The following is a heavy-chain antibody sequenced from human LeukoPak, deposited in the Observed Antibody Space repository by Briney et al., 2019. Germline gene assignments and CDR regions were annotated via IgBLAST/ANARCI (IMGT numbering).Heavy chain of an antibody. Sequence: GGSLRLSCAASGFTFISYAMHWVRQAPGKGLEWVADISYDGRNKYYADSVKGRFTISRDNSKNTLYLQMNSLRAEDTAVYYCARDLSATVTTGYGMDVWGQGTTVTVSS. CDR1: GFTFISYA. D-gene: IGHD4-17*01. CDR2: ISYDGRNK. CDR3: ARDLSATVTTGYGMDV. V-gene: IGHV3-30*04. J-gene: IGHJ6*02.